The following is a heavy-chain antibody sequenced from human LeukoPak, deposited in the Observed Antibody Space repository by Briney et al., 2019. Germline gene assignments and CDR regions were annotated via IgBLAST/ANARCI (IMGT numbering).Heavy chain of an antibody. D-gene: IGHD2-15*01. Sequence: SETLSLTCTVSGGSISSYYWSWIRQPPGKGLEWIGYIYYSGTTNYNPSLKSRVTISVDTSKNQFSLKLSSVTAADTAVYYCARADFDCSGGSCYWLWVYWGQGTLVTVSS. J-gene: IGHJ4*02. V-gene: IGHV4-59*01. CDR3: ARADFDCSGGSCYWLWVY. CDR2: IYYSGTT. CDR1: GGSISSYY.